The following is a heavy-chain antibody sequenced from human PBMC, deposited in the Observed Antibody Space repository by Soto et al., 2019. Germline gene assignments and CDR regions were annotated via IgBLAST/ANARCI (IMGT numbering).Heavy chain of an antibody. CDR1: GGSLSNFG. V-gene: IGHV1-69*12. CDR2: IIPVFGTP. J-gene: IGHJ6*02. D-gene: IGHD3-22*01. CDR3: ARGDATKIVVTTYYAMDV. Sequence: QVQLVQSGAEVKKPGSSVKVSCTASGGSLSNFGISWVRQAPGQGLEWMGAIIPVFGTPNYAQKFQDRVMINADESTTTVYMEVRSLTSEDTAVYYCARGDATKIVVTTYYAMDVWGQGTTVTVSS.